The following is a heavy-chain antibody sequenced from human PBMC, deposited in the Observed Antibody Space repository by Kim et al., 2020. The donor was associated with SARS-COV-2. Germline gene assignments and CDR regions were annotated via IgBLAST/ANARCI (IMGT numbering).Heavy chain of an antibody. D-gene: IGHD6-19*01. J-gene: IGHJ4*02. V-gene: IGHV4-59*01. CDR1: GGSISSYY. CDR2: IYYSGST. CDR3: AGDLTVAGRGFDY. Sequence: SETLSLTCTVSGGSISSYYWSWIRQPPGKGLEWIGYIYYSGSTNYNPSLKSRVTISVDTSKNQFSLKLSSVTAADTAVYYCAGDLTVAGRGFDYWGQGTLVTVSS.